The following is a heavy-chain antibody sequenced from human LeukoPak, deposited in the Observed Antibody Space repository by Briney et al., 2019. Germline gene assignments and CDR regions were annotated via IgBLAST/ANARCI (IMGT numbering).Heavy chain of an antibody. Sequence: GGSLRLSCAASGFTFSSYSMNWVRQAPGKGLEWVSYISSSSSTIYYADSVKGRFTISRDNSKNTLYLQMNSLRAEDTAVYYCAKDGRPYYDSSGYSYYWGQGTLVTVSS. CDR3: AKDGRPYYDSSGYSYY. D-gene: IGHD3-22*01. V-gene: IGHV3-48*01. CDR1: GFTFSSYS. J-gene: IGHJ4*02. CDR2: ISSSSSTI.